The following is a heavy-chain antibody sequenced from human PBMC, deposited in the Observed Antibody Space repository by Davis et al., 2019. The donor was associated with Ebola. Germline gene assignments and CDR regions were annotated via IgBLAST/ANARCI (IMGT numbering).Heavy chain of an antibody. Sequence: PSETLSLTCAVYGGSFSDYYMSWIRQAPGKGLEWVSYISSSGSTIYYADSVKGRFTISRDNVKNSLYLQMNSLRAEDTAVYYCARDPEVEGSSWYFDYWGQGTLVTVSS. CDR2: ISSSGSTI. J-gene: IGHJ4*02. D-gene: IGHD6-13*01. CDR1: GGSFSDYY. V-gene: IGHV3-11*01. CDR3: ARDPEVEGSSWYFDY.